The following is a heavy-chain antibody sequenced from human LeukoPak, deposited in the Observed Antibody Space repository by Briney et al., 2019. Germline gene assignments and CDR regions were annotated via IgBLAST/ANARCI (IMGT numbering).Heavy chain of an antibody. Sequence: GGSLRLSCAASGFTFSSYGMSWVRQAPGKGLEWVSAISGSGGSTYYADSVKGRFTISRDNSKNTLYLQMNSLRAEDTAVYYCARAHSSAYSYYYYMDVWGKGTTVTVSS. D-gene: IGHD3-3*01. CDR2: ISGSGGST. CDR3: ARAHSSAYSYYYYMDV. V-gene: IGHV3-23*01. J-gene: IGHJ6*03. CDR1: GFTFSSYG.